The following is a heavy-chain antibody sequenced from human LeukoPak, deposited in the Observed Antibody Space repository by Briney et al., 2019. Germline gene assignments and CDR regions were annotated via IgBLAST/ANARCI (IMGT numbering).Heavy chain of an antibody. J-gene: IGHJ4*02. Sequence: PGGSLRLSCAASGFTFSSYAMHWVRQAPGKGLEWVAVISYDGSNKYYADSVKGRLTISRDNSKNTLCLQMNSLRAEDTAVYYCARDPDFDFDYWGQGTLVTVSS. CDR2: ISYDGSNK. V-gene: IGHV3-30-3*01. D-gene: IGHD2-21*02. CDR3: ARDPDFDFDY. CDR1: GFTFSSYA.